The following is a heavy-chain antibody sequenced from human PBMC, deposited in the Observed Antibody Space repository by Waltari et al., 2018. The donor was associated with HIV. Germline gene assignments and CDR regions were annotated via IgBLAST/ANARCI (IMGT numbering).Heavy chain of an antibody. J-gene: IGHJ4*02. V-gene: IGHV4-39*06. Sequence: RLQLQESGPGLVKPSETLSLTCTVSGGSISSSSYYWGWIRQPPGKGLEWIGSIYYSGSTYYNPSLKSRVTISVDTSKNQFSLKLSSVTAADTAVYYCARERGYEEYYFDYWGQGTLVTVSS. D-gene: IGHD5-12*01. CDR3: ARERGYEEYYFDY. CDR1: GGSISSSSYY. CDR2: IYYSGST.